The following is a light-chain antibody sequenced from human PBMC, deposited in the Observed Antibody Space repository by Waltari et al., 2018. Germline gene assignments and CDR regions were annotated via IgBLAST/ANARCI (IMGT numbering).Light chain of an antibody. CDR1: TLGDKY. J-gene: IGLJ2*01. V-gene: IGLV3-1*01. Sequence: SYELTQPPSVSVSPGQTARITCSGDTLGDKYACWYQQKPGQSPVLVIYQDSKRPSGIPERFSASNSGNTATLTISGTQAMDEADYYCQAWDSSSVVFGGGTKLTVL. CDR2: QDS. CDR3: QAWDSSSVV.